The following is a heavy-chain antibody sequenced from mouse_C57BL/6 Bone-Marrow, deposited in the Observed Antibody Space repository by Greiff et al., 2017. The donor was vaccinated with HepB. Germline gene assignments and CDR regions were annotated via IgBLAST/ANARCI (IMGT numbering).Heavy chain of an antibody. CDR2: IYPGDGDT. Sequence: QVQLQQSGPELVKPGASVKISCKASGYAFSSSWMNWVKQRPGKGLEWIGRIYPGDGDTNYNGKFKGKATLTADKSSSPAYMQLSSLTSEDAAVYFCARDGYYFDYWGQGTTLTVSS. CDR1: GYAFSSSW. CDR3: ARDGYYFDY. D-gene: IGHD1-1*01. J-gene: IGHJ2*01. V-gene: IGHV1-82*01.